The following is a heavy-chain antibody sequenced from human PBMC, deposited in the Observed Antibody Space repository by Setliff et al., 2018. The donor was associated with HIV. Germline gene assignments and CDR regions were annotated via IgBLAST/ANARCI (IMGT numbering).Heavy chain of an antibody. CDR2: ISSSTSTI. CDR1: GFIFSSYS. V-gene: IGHV3-48*01. Sequence: GGSLRLSCAASGFIFSSYSMNWVRQAPGKGLEWVSYISSSTSTIYYADSVKGRFTISRDNAKNSLYLQMNGLRAEDTAVYYLARGGGQYCSGGSCSSRFHYYYYYMDVWGKGTTVTVSS. D-gene: IGHD2-15*01. J-gene: IGHJ6*03. CDR3: ARGGGQYCSGGSCSSRFHYYYYYMDV.